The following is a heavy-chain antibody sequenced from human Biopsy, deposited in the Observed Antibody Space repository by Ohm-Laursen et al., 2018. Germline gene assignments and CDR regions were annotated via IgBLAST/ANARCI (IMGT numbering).Heavy chain of an antibody. J-gene: IGHJ1*01. CDR3: ATKLTGYFHH. CDR1: EGTFSNYG. CDR2: NIPILGTG. Sequence: SVKVSCKVPEGTFSNYGVNWVRQAPGQGLEWLGGNIPILGTGNYAHQFQDRVTVVADTSTSTATMELRSLRSDDPAVYYCATKLTGYFHHWGQGTLVIVSS. V-gene: IGHV1-69*06. D-gene: IGHD3-9*01.